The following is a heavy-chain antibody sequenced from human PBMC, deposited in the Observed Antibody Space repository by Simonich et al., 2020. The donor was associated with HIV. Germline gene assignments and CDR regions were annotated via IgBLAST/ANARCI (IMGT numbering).Heavy chain of an antibody. D-gene: IGHD1-26*01. CDR2: IRRKADGGTT. V-gene: IGHV3-49*03. CDR1: GFIFGNYA. CDR3: ARDFDDSGSYADAFDI. J-gene: IGHJ3*02. Sequence: GGGLIQPGRSLRLSCSGSGFIFGNYALSWFRQAPGKGLEWLGFIRRKADGGTTGYAASVEGRFTISRDDSKSIAYLQMNSLKIEDTAVYYCARDFDDSGSYADAFDIWGQGTMVTVSS.